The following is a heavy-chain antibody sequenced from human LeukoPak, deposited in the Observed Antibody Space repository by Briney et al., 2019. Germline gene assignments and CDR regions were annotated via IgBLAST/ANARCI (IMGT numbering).Heavy chain of an antibody. CDR3: ARDSLAGDNSLDY. V-gene: IGHV3-33*05. D-gene: IGHD7-27*01. CDR2: ILNDGTSA. J-gene: IGHJ4*02. CDR1: AFTFSTYG. Sequence: PGGSLRLSCAASAFTFSTYGMHWVRQAPGKGLEWVAVILNDGTSALYADSVRRRFTTSRDNSKNTLYLEVNSLRAEDTAVYYCARDSLAGDNSLDYWGRGTLVTVSS.